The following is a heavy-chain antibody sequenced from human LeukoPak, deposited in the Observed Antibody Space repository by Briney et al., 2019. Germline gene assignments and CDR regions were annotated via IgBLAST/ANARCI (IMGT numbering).Heavy chain of an antibody. CDR3: ATYRQVLLPFES. V-gene: IGHV3-23*01. Sequence: GGSLRLSCEASGFTFSNFEMNWVRQPPGKGLEWVSSIFPSGGEIHYADSVRGRFTISRDNSKSTLSLQMNSLRAEDTAIYYCATYRQVLLPFESWGQGTLVTVSS. CDR1: GFTFSNFE. J-gene: IGHJ4*02. D-gene: IGHD2-8*02. CDR2: IFPSGGEI.